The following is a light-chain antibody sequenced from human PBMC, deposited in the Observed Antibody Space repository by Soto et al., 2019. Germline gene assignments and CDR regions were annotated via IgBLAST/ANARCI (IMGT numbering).Light chain of an antibody. CDR1: DIGSKS. J-gene: IGLJ2*01. Sequence: SYELTQPPSVSVAPGQTASIPCGGNDIGSKSVHWYRQKPGQAPVLVVYDDSDRPSGIPERISGSNSGNTATLTISRVEAGDEADYFCQVWNSSSDPVVFGGGTKLTVL. CDR2: DDS. V-gene: IGLV3-21*02. CDR3: QVWNSSSDPVV.